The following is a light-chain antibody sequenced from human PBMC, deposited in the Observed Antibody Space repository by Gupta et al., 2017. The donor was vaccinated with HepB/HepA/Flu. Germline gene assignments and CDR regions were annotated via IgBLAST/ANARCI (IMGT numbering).Light chain of an antibody. J-gene: IGLJ3*02. CDR1: NIGSKR. Sequence: SYVLTQPLSVSVAPGRTARITCWGNNIGSKRVHLYQQKPGQAPSLVLYDDSDRPSGIPERVSGSKSGNTATLTISRVEAGDEADYYCQVWDSNNDHPIWVFGGGTNLTVL. CDR2: DDS. CDR3: QVWDSNNDHPIWV. V-gene: IGLV3-21*02.